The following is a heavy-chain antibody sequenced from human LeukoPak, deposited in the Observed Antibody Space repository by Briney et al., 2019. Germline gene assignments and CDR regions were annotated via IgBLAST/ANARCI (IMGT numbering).Heavy chain of an antibody. V-gene: IGHV1-2*02. J-gene: IGHJ4*02. CDR1: GYTFTGYY. Sequence: ASVKVSCKASGYTFTGYYMHWVRQAPGQGLEWMGWINPNSGGTNYAQKFQGRVTTTRDTSISTAYMELSRLRSDDTAVYYCAREDDIVVVAGYSSSSAYWGQGTLVTVSS. CDR3: AREDDIVVVAGYSSSSAY. CDR2: INPNSGGT. D-gene: IGHD6-13*01.